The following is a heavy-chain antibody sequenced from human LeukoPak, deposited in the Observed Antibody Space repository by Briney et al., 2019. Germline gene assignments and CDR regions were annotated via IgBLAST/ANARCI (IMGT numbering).Heavy chain of an antibody. V-gene: IGHV3-30*02. CDR1: GFTFSSYG. Sequence: GGSLRLSCAASGFTFSSYGMHWVRQAPGKGLEWVAFLRYGGRNIYYADTVKGQFTISRDNSKNTLHLQMSSLRAEDTAVFYCARSRENGYRVYDIDFWGQGTLVTVSS. CDR2: LRYGGRNI. D-gene: IGHD5/OR15-5a*01. CDR3: ARSRENGYRVYDIDF. J-gene: IGHJ4*02.